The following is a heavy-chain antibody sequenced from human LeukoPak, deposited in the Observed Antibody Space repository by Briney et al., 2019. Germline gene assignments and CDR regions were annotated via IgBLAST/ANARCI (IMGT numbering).Heavy chain of an antibody. J-gene: IGHJ5*02. Sequence: SETLSLTCTVSGGSISSYYWSWIRQPPGKGLEWIGYIYYSGSTNYNPSLKSRVTISVDTSKNQFSLKLSSVTAADTAVYYCARASYDFWSGYSQGNWFDPWGQGTLVTVSS. CDR3: ARASYDFWSGYSQGNWFDP. D-gene: IGHD3-3*01. V-gene: IGHV4-59*01. CDR1: GGSISSYY. CDR2: IYYSGST.